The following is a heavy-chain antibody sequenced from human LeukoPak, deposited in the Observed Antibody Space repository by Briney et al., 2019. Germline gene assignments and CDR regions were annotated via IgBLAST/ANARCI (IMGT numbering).Heavy chain of an antibody. Sequence: PSEPLSLTCAVYGGSFSGNYWSWVRQAPGKGLEWVSSISSSSSYIYYADSVKGRFTISRDNAKNSLYLQMNSLRAEDTAVYYCARDLIAAAGRYYFDYWGQGTLVTVSS. D-gene: IGHD6-13*01. CDR2: ISSSSSYI. CDR3: ARDLIAAAGRYYFDY. CDR1: GGSFSGNY. V-gene: IGHV3-21*01. J-gene: IGHJ4*02.